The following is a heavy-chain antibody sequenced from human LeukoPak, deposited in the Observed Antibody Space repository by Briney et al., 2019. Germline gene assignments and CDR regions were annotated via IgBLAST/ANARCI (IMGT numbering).Heavy chain of an antibody. D-gene: IGHD2-2*01. CDR2: ISGSGGST. Sequence: PGGSLRLSCAASGFTFSSYTMSWDRQAPGKGLEWVSAISGSGGSTYYADSVKGRFTISRDNSKNTLYLQMNSLRAEDTAVYYCAKDQALYCSGTSCYLFDYWGQGTLVTVSS. J-gene: IGHJ4*02. CDR1: GFTFSSYT. CDR3: AKDQALYCSGTSCYLFDY. V-gene: IGHV3-23*01.